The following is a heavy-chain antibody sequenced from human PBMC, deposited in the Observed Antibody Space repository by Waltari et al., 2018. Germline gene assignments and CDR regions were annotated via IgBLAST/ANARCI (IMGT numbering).Heavy chain of an antibody. CDR3: AREGSDGYAFDI. D-gene: IGHD6-25*01. CDR2: ISMISTYR. V-gene: IGHV3-21*02. Sequence: EVQLVESGGGLVKPGGSLRLACAASGFTFSTYSMNWVRQAPGKALECFSSISMISTYRYYADSVKRRFTLSRDNAKNSLYLQMNSLRAEDTAVYYCAREGSDGYAFDIWGQGTMVTVSS. J-gene: IGHJ3*02. CDR1: GFTFSTYS.